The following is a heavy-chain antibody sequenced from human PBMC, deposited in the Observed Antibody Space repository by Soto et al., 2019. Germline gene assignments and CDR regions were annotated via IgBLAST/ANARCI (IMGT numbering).Heavy chain of an antibody. CDR2: IRSKAYGGTI. Sequence: PGGSLRLSCTASGFTFGDYAMSWFRQAPGKGLEWVCFIRSKAYGGTIEYAASVKGRFTISRDDSKSIAYLQINSLKTGDTAVYYCTRTPPRISGSDYQNDYWGQGTLVTVSS. CDR3: TRTPPRISGSDYQNDY. J-gene: IGHJ4*02. D-gene: IGHD5-12*01. CDR1: GFTFGDYA. V-gene: IGHV3-49*03.